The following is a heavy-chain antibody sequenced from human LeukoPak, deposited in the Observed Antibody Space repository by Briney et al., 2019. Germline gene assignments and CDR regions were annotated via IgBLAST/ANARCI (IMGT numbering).Heavy chain of an antibody. CDR2: ITSSGEST. V-gene: IGHV3-23*01. CDR3: AKDRPNYYGSDGNYYKRDGDY. Sequence: GSLRLSCAASGFSFRSHAMSWVRQAPGKGLEWVSSITSSGESTYYADSGKGRFTISRDNSKNTLYLQMNSLRADDTAVYYCAKDRPNYYGSDGNYYKRDGDYWGQGTLVTVSS. J-gene: IGHJ4*02. D-gene: IGHD3-10*01. CDR1: GFSFRSHA.